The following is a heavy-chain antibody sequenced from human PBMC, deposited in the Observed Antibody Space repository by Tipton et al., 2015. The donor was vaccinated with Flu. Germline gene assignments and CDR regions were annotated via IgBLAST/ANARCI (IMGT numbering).Heavy chain of an antibody. D-gene: IGHD3-10*01. Sequence: TLSLTCTVSGGSISSYYWSWIRQPPGKGLEWIGYIYYSGSTNYNPYLKSRVTISVDTSKNQFSLKLSAVTAADTAVYYCASDYYGSGYDAFDIWGQGTMVTVSS. J-gene: IGHJ3*02. CDR1: GGSISSYY. CDR2: IYYSGST. CDR3: ASDYYGSGYDAFDI. V-gene: IGHV4-59*01.